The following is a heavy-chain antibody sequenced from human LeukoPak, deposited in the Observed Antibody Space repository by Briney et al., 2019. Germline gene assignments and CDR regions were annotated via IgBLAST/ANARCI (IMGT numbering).Heavy chain of an antibody. CDR1: GFTFTTYA. Sequence: GGPLRLSCAASGFTFTTYAMTWVRQAPGKGLEWVSTISSSGGSTYYADSVKGRFTISRDNSKNTLYLQMNSLRPEDTAVYYCAKTLRAAPAIRAFDYWGQGTLVTVSS. CDR2: ISSSGGST. D-gene: IGHD2-2*02. V-gene: IGHV3-23*01. J-gene: IGHJ4*02. CDR3: AKTLRAAPAIRAFDY.